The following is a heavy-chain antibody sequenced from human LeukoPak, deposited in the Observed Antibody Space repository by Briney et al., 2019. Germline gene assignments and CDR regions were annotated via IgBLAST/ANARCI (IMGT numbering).Heavy chain of an antibody. CDR1: GGSISSSNW. Sequence: KASGTLPLTCAASGGSISSSNWWSWVRQPPGKGLEWIGEIYHSGSTNYNPSPKSRVTISVDKSKNQFSLKLSSVTAADTAVYYCAVMVRGVITPYDYWGQGTLVTVSS. V-gene: IGHV4-4*02. J-gene: IGHJ4*02. CDR3: AVMVRGVITPYDY. CDR2: IYHSGST. D-gene: IGHD3-10*01.